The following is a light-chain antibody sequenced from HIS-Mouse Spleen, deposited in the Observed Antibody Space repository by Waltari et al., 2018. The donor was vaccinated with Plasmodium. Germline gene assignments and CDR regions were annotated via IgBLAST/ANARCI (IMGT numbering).Light chain of an antibody. CDR2: DVS. CDR1: SSDVGGYHY. J-gene: IGLJ2*01. CDR3: SSYTSSSTLV. V-gene: IGLV2-14*03. Sequence: QSALTQPASVSGSPGQSITISCTGTSSDVGGYHYVSWYQQHPGKAPKLMIYDVSNRPEGVSKRCSGSKSGNTASLTSSGLQAEDEADYYFSSYTSSSTLVFGGGTKLTVL.